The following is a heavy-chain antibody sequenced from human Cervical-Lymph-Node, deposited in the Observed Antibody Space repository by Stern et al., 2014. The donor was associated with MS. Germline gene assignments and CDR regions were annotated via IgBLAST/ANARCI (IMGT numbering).Heavy chain of an antibody. CDR1: GFTFSDYY. V-gene: IGHV3-11*01. CDR2: ISISGSNI. CDR3: AREKGSGYYTH. J-gene: IGHJ4*02. D-gene: IGHD3/OR15-3a*01. Sequence: VQLVESGGGLVKPGGSLRLSCAASGFTFSDYYMRLIRHAPGKGLELVSYISISGSNINYADSVKSRFTISRDNAKNSPYLQMNSLRAEDTAVYYCAREKGSGYYTHWGQGTLVTVSS.